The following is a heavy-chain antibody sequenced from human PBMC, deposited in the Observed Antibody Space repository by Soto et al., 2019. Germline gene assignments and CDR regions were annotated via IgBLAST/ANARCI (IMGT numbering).Heavy chain of an antibody. V-gene: IGHV4-59*01. CDR1: GGSIRNAY. D-gene: IGHD2-15*01. CDR2: IFHSGNA. Sequence: SETLSLTCSVSGGSIRNAYWSWIRQSPGKGLEWIGFIFHSGNAKYNPSLQSRASMSIDTSKNQFSLSLESVTAADTAVYFRARAHAPTLPFDFWGQGTLVTVSS. J-gene: IGHJ4*02. CDR3: ARAHAPTLPFDF.